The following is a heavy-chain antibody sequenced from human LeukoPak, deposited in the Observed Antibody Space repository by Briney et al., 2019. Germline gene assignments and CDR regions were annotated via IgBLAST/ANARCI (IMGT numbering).Heavy chain of an antibody. CDR3: ASRPKSSIAARPGYFQH. J-gene: IGHJ1*01. D-gene: IGHD6-6*01. V-gene: IGHV4-4*09. CDR1: GGTISSYY. CDR2: IYTSGST. Sequence: SETLSLSCTVSGGTISSYYWSWIRQPPGKGLEWVGDIYTSGSTNYNPALKSRVTISVDTSKNQFSLKLSSVTAADAAVYYCASRPKSSIAARPGYFQHWGQGTLVTVSS.